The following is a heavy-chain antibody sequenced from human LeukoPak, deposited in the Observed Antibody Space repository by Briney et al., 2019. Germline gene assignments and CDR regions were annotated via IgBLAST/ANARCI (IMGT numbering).Heavy chain of an antibody. CDR2: IYYSGST. Sequence: PSETLSLTCTVSGVSISSHYWSWIRQPPGKGLEWIGYIYYSGSTNYNPSLKSRVTISVDTSKNQFSLKLSSATAADTAVYYCARGHCSSTSCSRNWFDPWGQGTLVTVSS. V-gene: IGHV4-59*11. CDR1: GVSISSHY. CDR3: ARGHCSSTSCSRNWFDP. J-gene: IGHJ5*02. D-gene: IGHD2-2*01.